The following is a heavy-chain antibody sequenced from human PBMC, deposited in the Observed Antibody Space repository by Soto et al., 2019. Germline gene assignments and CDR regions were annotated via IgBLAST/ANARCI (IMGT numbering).Heavy chain of an antibody. CDR3: ARESSGVRPGY. D-gene: IGHD2-8*01. V-gene: IGHV3-7*03. J-gene: IGHJ4*02. CDR2: IKQDGSEK. Sequence: VALRLSCTASGFTLSSYWISWVRQAPGKGLEWVANIKQDGSEKYYVDSVKGRFTISRDNAKNSLYLQMNSLRAEDTAVYYCARESSGVRPGYWGQGTLVTFSS. CDR1: GFTLSSYW.